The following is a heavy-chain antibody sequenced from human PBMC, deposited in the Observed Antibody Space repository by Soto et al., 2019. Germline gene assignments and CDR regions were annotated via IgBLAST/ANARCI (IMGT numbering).Heavy chain of an antibody. V-gene: IGHV3-30*18. CDR3: AKATDCTNGVCYVNDS. J-gene: IGHJ4*02. CDR2: ISYDGSNK. Sequence: GGSLRLACAASGFTFSSYGMHWVRQAPGKGLEWVAVISYDGSNKYYADSVKGRFTISRDNSKNTLYLQMNSLRAEDTAVYYCAKATDCTNGVCYVNDSWGQGT. D-gene: IGHD2-8*01. CDR1: GFTFSSYG.